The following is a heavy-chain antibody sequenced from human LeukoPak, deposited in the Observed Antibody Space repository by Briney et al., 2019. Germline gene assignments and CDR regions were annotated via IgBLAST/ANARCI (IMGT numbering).Heavy chain of an antibody. CDR3: ARDDGGNFNDAFDI. CDR1: GFTFSDYY. Sequence: GGSLRLSCAASGFTFSDYYKSWIREAPGEGLEGVSSIFSSSGYIHYADSVRGLFTISRDNAKNSLYLQMNSLRAEDTAVYYCARDDGGNFNDAFDIWGQGTMVAVSS. V-gene: IGHV3-11*06. CDR2: IFSSSGYI. D-gene: IGHD4-23*01. J-gene: IGHJ3*02.